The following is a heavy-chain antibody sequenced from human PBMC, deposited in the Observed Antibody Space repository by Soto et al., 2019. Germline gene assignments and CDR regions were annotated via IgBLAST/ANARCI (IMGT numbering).Heavy chain of an antibody. CDR1: VGSISIGGYS. Sequence: PSETLSVACTISVGSISIGGYSWSWIRQHPGKGLEWIGYIYYSGSTYYNPSLKSRVTISVDTSKNQFSLKLSSVTAADTAVYYCARDTANYCTNGVCYDGGMDVWGHGTTVTVSS. D-gene: IGHD2-8*01. V-gene: IGHV4-31*03. CDR2: IYYSGST. CDR3: ARDTANYCTNGVCYDGGMDV. J-gene: IGHJ6*02.